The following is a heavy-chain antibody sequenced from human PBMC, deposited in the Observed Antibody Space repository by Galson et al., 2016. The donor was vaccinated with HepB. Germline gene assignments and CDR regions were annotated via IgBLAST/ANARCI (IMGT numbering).Heavy chain of an antibody. D-gene: IGHD5-12*01. CDR1: GYTLTELS. CDR2: FDPEDGET. Sequence: SVKVSCKVSGYTLTELSMHWVRQAPGKGLEWMGGFDPEDGETIYAQKFQGRVTMTEDTSTDTAYMELSSLRSEDTAVYYCATDMRSGIVATISYAFDIWGQGTMATVSS. J-gene: IGHJ3*02. V-gene: IGHV1-24*01. CDR3: ATDMRSGIVATISYAFDI.